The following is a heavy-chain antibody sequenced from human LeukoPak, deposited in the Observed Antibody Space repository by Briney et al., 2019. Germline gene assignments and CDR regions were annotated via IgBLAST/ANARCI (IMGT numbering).Heavy chain of an antibody. J-gene: IGHJ5*02. D-gene: IGHD2-2*01. V-gene: IGHV1-69*02. Sequence: SVKVSCKASGGTFSSYTISWVRQAPGQGLEWMGRIIPILGIANYAQKFQGRVTITANKSTSTAYMELSSLRSEDTAVYYCARGYCSSTSCYGGNWFDPWGQGTLVTVSS. CDR2: IIPILGIA. CDR1: GGTFSSYT. CDR3: ARGYCSSTSCYGGNWFDP.